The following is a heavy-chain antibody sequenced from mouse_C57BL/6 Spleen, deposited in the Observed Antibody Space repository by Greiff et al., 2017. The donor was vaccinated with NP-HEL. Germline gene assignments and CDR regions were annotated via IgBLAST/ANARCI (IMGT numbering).Heavy chain of an antibody. Sequence: EVKVEESGGGLVQPGGSLSLSCAASGFTFTDYYMSWVRQPPGKALEWLGFIRNKANGYTTEYSASVKGRFTISRDNSQSILYLQMNALRAEDSATYYCARSSYGSSSWFAYWGQGTLVTVSA. D-gene: IGHD1-1*01. CDR2: IRNKANGYTT. CDR3: ARSSYGSSSWFAY. V-gene: IGHV7-3*01. CDR1: GFTFTDYY. J-gene: IGHJ3*01.